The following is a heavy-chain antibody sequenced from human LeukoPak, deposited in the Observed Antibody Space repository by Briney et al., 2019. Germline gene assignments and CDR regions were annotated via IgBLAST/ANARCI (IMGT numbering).Heavy chain of an antibody. Sequence: ASVKVACKASGYTFTSYAMNWVRQAPGQGLEWMGWINTNTGNPTYAQGFTGRFVFSLDTSVSTAYLQISSLKAEDTAVYYCARGGCTNGVCYLYYYYYYMDVWGKGTTVTVSS. D-gene: IGHD2-8*01. J-gene: IGHJ6*03. CDR1: GYTFTSYA. CDR2: INTNTGNP. CDR3: ARGGCTNGVCYLYYYYYYMDV. V-gene: IGHV7-4-1*02.